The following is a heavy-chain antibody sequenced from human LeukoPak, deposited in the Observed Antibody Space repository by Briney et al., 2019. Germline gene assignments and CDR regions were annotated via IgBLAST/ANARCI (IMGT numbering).Heavy chain of an antibody. Sequence: GGSLRLSCEASGFTFSSYWTSWVRQAPGKGLEWVANIKTDGSEKYYVDSVKGRFTISRDNAKNSLYLQMNSLRAEDTAVYYCARDYTGYFPWGQGTLVIVSS. CDR1: GFTFSSYW. CDR2: IKTDGSEK. J-gene: IGHJ5*02. D-gene: IGHD3-9*01. V-gene: IGHV3-7*03. CDR3: ARDYTGYFP.